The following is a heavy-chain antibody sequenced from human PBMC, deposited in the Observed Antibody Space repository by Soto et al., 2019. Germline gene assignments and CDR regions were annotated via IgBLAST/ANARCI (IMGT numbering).Heavy chain of an antibody. D-gene: IGHD3-9*01. J-gene: IGHJ5*02. Sequence: PSETLSLTCTVSGGSISSSSYYWGWIRQPPGKGLEWIGNIYYSGSTNYNPSLKSRVTISVDKSKNQFSLKLSSVTAADTAVYYCARVAYYDILTGYSYNWFDPWGQGTLVTVSS. CDR3: ARVAYYDILTGYSYNWFDP. CDR2: IYYSGST. V-gene: IGHV4-39*07. CDR1: GGSISSSSYY.